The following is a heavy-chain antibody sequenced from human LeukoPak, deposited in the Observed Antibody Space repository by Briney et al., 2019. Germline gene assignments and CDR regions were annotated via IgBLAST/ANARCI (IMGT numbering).Heavy chain of an antibody. CDR1: GFTFDDYA. Sequence: GGSLRLSCAASGFTFDDYAMHWVRQAPGKGLEWVSGISWNSGSTVYADSVKGRFTISRDNSKNTLYLQMKSLRAEDTAVYYCAKGGGYEAQYYYYYLDVWGKGTTVTISS. D-gene: IGHD5-12*01. J-gene: IGHJ6*03. CDR3: AKGGGYEAQYYYYYLDV. CDR2: ISWNSGST. V-gene: IGHV3-9*01.